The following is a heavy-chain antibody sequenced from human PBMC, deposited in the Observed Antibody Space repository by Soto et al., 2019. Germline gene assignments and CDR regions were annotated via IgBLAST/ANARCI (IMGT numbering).Heavy chain of an antibody. CDR2: ISYDGSNK. Sequence: QVQLVESGGGVVQPGRSLRLSCAASGFTFSSYGMHWVRQAPGKGLEWVAVISYDGSNKYYADSVKGRFTISRDNSKNTLYLQMNSLRAEDTAVYYCAKDYGGLEYCVYWVQVTLVTVSS. V-gene: IGHV3-30*18. J-gene: IGHJ4*02. CDR3: AKDYGGLEYCVY. D-gene: IGHD2-15*01. CDR1: GFTFSSYG.